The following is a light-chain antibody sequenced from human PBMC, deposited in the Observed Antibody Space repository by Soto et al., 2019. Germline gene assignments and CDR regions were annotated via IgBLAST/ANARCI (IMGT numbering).Light chain of an antibody. J-gene: IGKJ2*01. CDR3: QQLNSHPRT. CDR1: QAIYSY. V-gene: IGKV1-9*01. CDR2: GAS. Sequence: DLQLTPSPFFLSASVGDRVTISCRASQAIYSYLAWYQQKPGKAPKLLIFGASKLQSGVPSRFSGSGSGTEFTLTISSLQPEDFATYYCQQLNSHPRTFGQGTKLEIK.